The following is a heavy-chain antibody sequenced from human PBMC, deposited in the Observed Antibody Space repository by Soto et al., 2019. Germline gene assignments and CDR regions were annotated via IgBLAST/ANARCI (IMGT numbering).Heavy chain of an antibody. Sequence: QAQLVQSGAEVKMPGSTVKVSCKASADTFRSYAMNWVRQGPGQGLEWMGRIIPMLGTPNYAQKFQGRVKITADESSRTAYMELSSLRSDDTAVYCCARAVVITAAVYEYYGMDVWGQGTTVTVSS. CDR2: IIPMLGTP. D-gene: IGHD6-13*01. V-gene: IGHV1-69*11. CDR1: ADTFRSYA. CDR3: ARAVVITAAVYEYYGMDV. J-gene: IGHJ6*02.